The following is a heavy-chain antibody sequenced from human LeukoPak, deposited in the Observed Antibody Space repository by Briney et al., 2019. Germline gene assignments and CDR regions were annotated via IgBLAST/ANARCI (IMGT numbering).Heavy chain of an antibody. J-gene: IGHJ4*02. D-gene: IGHD6-19*01. Sequence: GGSLRLSCAASGFTFSSYAMSWVRQAPGKGVEWVSAISGSGGSTYYADSVKGRFTISRDNSKNTLYLQMNSLRAEDTAVYYCAKGLAIAVAGTIDYWGQGTLVTVSS. CDR1: GFTFSSYA. CDR2: ISGSGGST. V-gene: IGHV3-23*01. CDR3: AKGLAIAVAGTIDY.